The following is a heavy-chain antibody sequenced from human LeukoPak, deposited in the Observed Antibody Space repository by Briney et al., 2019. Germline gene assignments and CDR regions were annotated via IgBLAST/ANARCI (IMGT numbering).Heavy chain of an antibody. J-gene: IGHJ6*02. Sequence: SETLSLTCTVSGGSISSYYWSWIRQPPGKGLEWIGYIYYSGSTNYNPSLKSRVTISVDTSKNQFSLKLSSVTAADTAVYYCARDRSIVGATNGGLDYYYYGMDVWGQGTTVTVSS. CDR3: ARDRSIVGATNGGLDYYYYGMDV. D-gene: IGHD1-26*01. CDR2: IYYSGST. V-gene: IGHV4-59*01. CDR1: GGSISSYY.